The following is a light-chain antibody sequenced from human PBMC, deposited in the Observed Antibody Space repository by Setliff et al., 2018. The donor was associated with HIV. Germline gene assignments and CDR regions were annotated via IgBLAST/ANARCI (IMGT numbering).Light chain of an antibody. CDR3: SSYTSRNSYV. V-gene: IGLV2-14*01. CDR2: EVT. Sequence: QSALTQPASVSGSPGQSITISCTGTSSDVGGYNSVSWYQQHPGKAPKVIIYEVTDRPSGVSDRFSGSKSGHTASLTISGLQAEDEADYYCSSYTSRNSYVFGTGTKVTVL. CDR1: SSDVGGYNS. J-gene: IGLJ1*01.